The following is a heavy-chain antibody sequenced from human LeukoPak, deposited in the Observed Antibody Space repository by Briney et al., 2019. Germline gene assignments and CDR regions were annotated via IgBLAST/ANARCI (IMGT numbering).Heavy chain of an antibody. CDR2: VIPIFGTA. Sequence: SVTVSCKASGDTFSNYGSSWVRQAPRKALGWVGGVIPIFGTANYAQKFQGRVTITADESTSTAYMELSSLRSEDTAVYYCARGGGYDYYYYYMDVWGKGTTVTVSS. CDR1: GDTFSNYG. D-gene: IGHD5-12*01. CDR3: ARGGGYDYYYYYMDV. V-gene: IGHV1-69*01. J-gene: IGHJ6*03.